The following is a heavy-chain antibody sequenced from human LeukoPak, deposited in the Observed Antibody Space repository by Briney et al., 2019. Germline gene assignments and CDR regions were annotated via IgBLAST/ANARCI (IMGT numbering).Heavy chain of an antibody. CDR3: ARVIAAADVYYFDY. D-gene: IGHD6-13*01. CDR1: GYTFTSYG. CDR2: ISAYNGNT. J-gene: IGHJ4*02. V-gene: IGHV1-18*01. Sequence: GASVKVSCKASGYTFTSYGIGWVRQAPGQGLEWMGWISAYNGNTNYAQKLQGRVTMTTDTSTSTAYMELRSLRSDDTAVYYCARVIAAADVYYFDYWGQGTLVTVSS.